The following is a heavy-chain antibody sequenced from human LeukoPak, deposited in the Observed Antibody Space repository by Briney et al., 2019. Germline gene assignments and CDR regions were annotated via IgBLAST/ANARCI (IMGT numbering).Heavy chain of an antibody. Sequence: GGSLRLSCGASGFTFSSYGMQRVRQSPGKGLEWVAFIQYDGSNKYYADSVRGRFTISRDNSKNTLYLQMNSLRTEDTAVYYCAKSSGGGWYVQYFDYWGQGALVTVSS. CDR2: IQYDGSNK. D-gene: IGHD6-19*01. J-gene: IGHJ4*02. CDR3: AKSSGGGWYVQYFDY. V-gene: IGHV3-30*02. CDR1: GFTFSSYG.